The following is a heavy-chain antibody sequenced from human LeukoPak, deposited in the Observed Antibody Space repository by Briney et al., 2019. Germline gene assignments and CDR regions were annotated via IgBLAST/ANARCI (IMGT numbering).Heavy chain of an antibody. V-gene: IGHV3-48*04. J-gene: IGHJ6*03. CDR1: GFTFSSYS. Sequence: QAGGSLRLSCAASGFTFSSYSMNWVRQAPGKGLEWVSYISSSSSTIYYADSVKGRFTISRDNAKNSLYLQMNSLRAEDTAVYYCARDLHDFWSGQGGYYYYMDVWGKGTTVTVSS. D-gene: IGHD3-3*01. CDR3: ARDLHDFWSGQGGYYYYMDV. CDR2: ISSSSSTI.